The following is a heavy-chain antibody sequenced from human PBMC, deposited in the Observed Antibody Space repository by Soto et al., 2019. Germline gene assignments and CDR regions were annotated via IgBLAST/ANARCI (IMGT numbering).Heavy chain of an antibody. D-gene: IGHD5-18*01. J-gene: IGHJ6*03. CDR3: ARVGGYRNYYYYYYMDV. CDR1: GGSFSGYY. V-gene: IGHV4-34*01. CDR2: INHSGST. Sequence: SETLSLTCAVYGGSFSGYYWSWIRQPPGKGLEWIGEINHSGSTNYNPSLKSRVTISVDTSKNQFSLKLSSVTAADTAVYYCARVGGYRNYYYYYYMDVWGKGTTVTVSS.